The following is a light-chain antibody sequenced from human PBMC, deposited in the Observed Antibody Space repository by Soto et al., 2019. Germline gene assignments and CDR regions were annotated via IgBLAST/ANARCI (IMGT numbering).Light chain of an antibody. V-gene: IGKV3D-7*01. J-gene: IGKJ5*01. Sequence: EIVLTQSPGTLSLSPGERATLSCRASESFSSSYLCLCQHKPGQAPRLLIYDASNRATGIPARFSGSGSGTDFTLTISSLQSEDFGVYYCQQYNNWFSITFGQGTRLEIK. CDR1: ESFSSSY. CDR2: DAS. CDR3: QQYNNWFSIT.